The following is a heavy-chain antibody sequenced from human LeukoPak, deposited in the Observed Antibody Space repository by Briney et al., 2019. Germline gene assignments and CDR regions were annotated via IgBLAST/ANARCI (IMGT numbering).Heavy chain of an antibody. CDR3: ARGRFVNWFDH. J-gene: IGHJ5*02. CDR2: ISYDATNN. D-gene: IGHD3-16*02. V-gene: IGHV3-30*19. CDR1: GFTFSRYG. Sequence: GGSLRLAWAAAGFTFSRYGMGWVRQAPGKGREWVAVISYDATNNYYAVSVKGRFTISRDNSKNTLYLQMNSLRAEDTAVYYCARGRFVNWFDHWGQGTLVTVSS.